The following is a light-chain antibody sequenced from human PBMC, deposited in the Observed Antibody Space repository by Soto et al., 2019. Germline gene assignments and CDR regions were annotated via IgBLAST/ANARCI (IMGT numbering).Light chain of an antibody. CDR2: GAS. CDR3: QQYNNWPGT. CDR1: QSVSSN. J-gene: IGKJ1*01. V-gene: IGKV3-15*01. Sequence: EIVMTQSPATLSVSPGERATLSCRASQSVSSNLAWYQQKPGQAPRLLIYGASTRATGIPARFRGSGSGTEFKLTISSLQSEDFAVYYCQQYNNWPGTFGQGTKVEIK.